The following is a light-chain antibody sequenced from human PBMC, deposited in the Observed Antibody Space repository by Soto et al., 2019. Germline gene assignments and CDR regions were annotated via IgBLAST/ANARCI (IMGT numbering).Light chain of an antibody. CDR1: QSVSSN. J-gene: IGKJ4*01. CDR2: GAS. V-gene: IGKV3-15*01. CDR3: QQYNNWPPLT. Sequence: EVVMTQSPATLSVTQGERATLSCRASQSVSSNLAWYQQKPGQAPRLLIYGASTRATGIPARFSGSGSGTEFTLTISSLQSEDFAVYYCQQYNNWPPLTFGGGTTVEIK.